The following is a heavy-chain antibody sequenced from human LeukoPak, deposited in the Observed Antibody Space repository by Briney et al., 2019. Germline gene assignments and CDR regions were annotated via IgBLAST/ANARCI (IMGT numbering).Heavy chain of an antibody. J-gene: IGHJ4*02. CDR2: IYDSEST. D-gene: IGHD4-23*01. Sequence: PSETLSLTCTVSGGSMSSSNYYWGWIRQPPGKGLEWIGSIYDSESTYYNPSLKSRVTISVDTSKRQFSLKLSSVTATDTAVYYCARHSSMITVVFDYWGQGTLVTVSS. CDR3: ARHSSMITVVFDY. CDR1: GGSMSSSNYY. V-gene: IGHV4-39*01.